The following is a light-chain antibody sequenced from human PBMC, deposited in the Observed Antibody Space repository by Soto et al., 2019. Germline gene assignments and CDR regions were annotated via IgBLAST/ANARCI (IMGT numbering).Light chain of an antibody. V-gene: IGKV3-20*01. CDR1: QSVGSTN. Sequence: EIVLTQSPGTLSLSPGERATLSCRASQSVGSTNLAWYQQKPGQAPRLLIYGASVRATGIPDRFSGSGSGTDFTVTISRLEPEDFAVYYCQQYGSSPWTFGQGTKVEIK. CDR3: QQYGSSPWT. CDR2: GAS. J-gene: IGKJ1*01.